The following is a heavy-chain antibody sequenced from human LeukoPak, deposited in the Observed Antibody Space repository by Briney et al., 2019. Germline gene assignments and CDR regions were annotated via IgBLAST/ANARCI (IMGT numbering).Heavy chain of an antibody. Sequence: PGGSLRLSCAASGFAFFSTSIHWARRLQGKGRKWLSYSSTVTGNIYYADSVKGRFTISRDNAKSSLNLQMSSLRAEDTAVYFCATTGNFYDMDVWGKGTTVTVSS. J-gene: IGHJ6*03. D-gene: IGHD1-1*01. CDR2: SSTVTGNI. V-gene: IGHV3-48*04. CDR3: ATTGNFYDMDV. CDR1: GFAFFSTS.